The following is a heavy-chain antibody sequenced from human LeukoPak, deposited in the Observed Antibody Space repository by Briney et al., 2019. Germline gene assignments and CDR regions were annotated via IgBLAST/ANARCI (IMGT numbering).Heavy chain of an antibody. CDR2: IYYSGST. CDR1: GGSISSYY. Sequence: SEALSLTCTVSGGSISSYYWSWIRQPPGKGLEWIGYIYYSGSTNYNPSLKSRVTISVDTSKIQFSLKLSSVTAADTAVYYCARQVAAPTWFDPWGQGTLVTVSS. V-gene: IGHV4-59*08. D-gene: IGHD2-15*01. CDR3: ARQVAAPTWFDP. J-gene: IGHJ5*02.